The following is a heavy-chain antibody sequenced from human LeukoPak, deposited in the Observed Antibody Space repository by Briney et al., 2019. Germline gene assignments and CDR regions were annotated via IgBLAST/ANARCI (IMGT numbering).Heavy chain of an antibody. V-gene: IGHV3-23*01. D-gene: IGHD2-2*01. Sequence: QSGGSLRLGCAASGFTFSCYAMRWVRQAPGRGLEWVSAIGGSGGSTYYADSVKGRLTISRDNSKNTLYLQMNNLRTEDMAVYYCAKSDIIVVSDAKGNWFDPWGQGSLVTVSS. CDR3: AKSDIIVVSDAKGNWFDP. CDR2: IGGSGGST. CDR1: GFTFSCYA. J-gene: IGHJ5*02.